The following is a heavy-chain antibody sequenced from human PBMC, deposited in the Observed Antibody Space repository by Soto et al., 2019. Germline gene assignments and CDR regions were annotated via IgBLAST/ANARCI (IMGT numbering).Heavy chain of an antibody. D-gene: IGHD4-17*01. V-gene: IGHV4-59*01. J-gene: IGHJ3*02. CDR2: IYYSGST. Sequence: QVQLQESGPGLVKPSETLSLTCTVSGGSISTYYWTWIRQPPGKGLEWLGYIYYSGSTNYNPSLKSRVTISVYTSKNQLSLKLSAVTAADTAVYYCARDQGDYGDYAGRRRAYDIWGQGIMVTVSS. CDR1: GGSISTYY. CDR3: ARDQGDYGDYAGRRRAYDI.